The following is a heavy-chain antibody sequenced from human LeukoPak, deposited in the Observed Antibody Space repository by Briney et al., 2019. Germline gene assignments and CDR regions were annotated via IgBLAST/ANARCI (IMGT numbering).Heavy chain of an antibody. J-gene: IGHJ4*02. D-gene: IGHD4-17*01. CDR2: IYYSGST. V-gene: IGHV4-30-4*01. CDR3: ARDSPGEGYGDLGDYYFDY. Sequence: SQTLSLTCTVSGGSISSGDYYWSWIPQPPGKGLEWIGYIYYSGSTYYNPSLKSRVTISVDTSKNQFSLKLSSVTAADTAVYYCARDSPGEGYGDLGDYYFDYWGQGTLVTVSS. CDR1: GGSISSGDYY.